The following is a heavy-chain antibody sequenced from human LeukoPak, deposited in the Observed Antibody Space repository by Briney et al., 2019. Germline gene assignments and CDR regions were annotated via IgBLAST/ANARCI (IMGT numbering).Heavy chain of an antibody. Sequence: ASVTVSCTASGYTFTSYGISWVRQAPGQGLEWMGWISAYNGNTNYAQKLQGRVTMTTDTSTSTAYMELRSLRSDDTAVYYCARDESRGDYVWGSYRYYNWFDPWGQGTLVTVSS. CDR2: ISAYNGNT. CDR1: GYTFTSYG. V-gene: IGHV1-18*01. D-gene: IGHD3-16*02. CDR3: ARDESRGDYVWGSYRYYNWFDP. J-gene: IGHJ5*02.